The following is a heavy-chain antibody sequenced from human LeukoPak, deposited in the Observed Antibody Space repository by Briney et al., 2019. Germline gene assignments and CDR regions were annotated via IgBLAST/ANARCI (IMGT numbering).Heavy chain of an antibody. V-gene: IGHV3-7*01. CDR3: ARAPRQLPGFEAFDI. J-gene: IGHJ3*02. Sequence: PGGSLRLSCAASGFTFSSYWMSGVRQAPGKGLEWVANIKQDGSEKYYVDSVKGRFTISRDNAKNSLYLQMNSLRAEDTAVYYCARAPRQLPGFEAFDIWGQGTMVTVSS. CDR1: GFTFSSYW. CDR2: IKQDGSEK. D-gene: IGHD2-2*01.